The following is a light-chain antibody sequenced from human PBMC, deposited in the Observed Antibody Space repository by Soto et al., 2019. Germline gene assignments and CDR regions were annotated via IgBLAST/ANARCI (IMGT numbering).Light chain of an antibody. CDR1: QSVSSSY. CDR3: QQYGSSWT. Sequence: NVFTQSPATLSLAPGETATLSCRASQSVSSSYLAWYQQKPGQAPRLLIYGASRRATGIPDRFSGSGSGTDFTLTISRMEPEEFAVYYCQQYGSSWTFGQGTKVDIK. J-gene: IGKJ1*01. V-gene: IGKV3-20*01. CDR2: GAS.